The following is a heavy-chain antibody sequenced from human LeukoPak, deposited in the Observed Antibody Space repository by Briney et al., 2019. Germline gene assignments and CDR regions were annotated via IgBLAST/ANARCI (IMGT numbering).Heavy chain of an antibody. D-gene: IGHD3-16*01. CDR2: MRQDGSEK. J-gene: IGHJ4*02. Sequence: GGSLRLSCAASGFTFSSHLISWVRQAPGKGLEWVANMRQDGSEKFYADSVKGRSTISRDNAKNSLYLQMNSLRVEDTAVYYCAREGEAFDYWGQGTLVTVSS. CDR1: GFTFSSHL. V-gene: IGHV3-7*01. CDR3: AREGEAFDY.